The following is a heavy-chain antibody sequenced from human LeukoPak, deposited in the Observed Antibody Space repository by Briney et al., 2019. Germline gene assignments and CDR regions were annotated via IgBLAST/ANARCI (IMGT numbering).Heavy chain of an antibody. Sequence: GGSLRLSCEASGFSFSDYEMNWVRQAPGQGVEWVSYISSSGATIYYADSVRGRITVSRDNAKNSLYLQMDSLRAEDTAIYYCARERSSWYGIDYWGQGTLVTVSP. CDR3: ARERSSWYGIDY. D-gene: IGHD6-13*01. V-gene: IGHV3-48*03. J-gene: IGHJ4*02. CDR1: GFSFSDYE. CDR2: ISSSGATI.